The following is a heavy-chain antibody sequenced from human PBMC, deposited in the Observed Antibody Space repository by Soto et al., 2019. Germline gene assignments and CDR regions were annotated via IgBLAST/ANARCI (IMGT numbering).Heavy chain of an antibody. J-gene: IGHJ6*02. CDR2: ISGSGGDT. CDR1: GFTFGNYA. V-gene: IGHV3-23*01. CDR3: ARTESSGWSTRYGMDV. D-gene: IGHD6-19*01. Sequence: GGSLRLSCAVSGFTFGNYAMTWVRQAPGKGLEWVSGISGSGGDTYYADSVKGRFTISRDNSKNTLYLQMSSLRADDTATFYCARTESSGWSTRYGMDVWGQGTTVTVSS.